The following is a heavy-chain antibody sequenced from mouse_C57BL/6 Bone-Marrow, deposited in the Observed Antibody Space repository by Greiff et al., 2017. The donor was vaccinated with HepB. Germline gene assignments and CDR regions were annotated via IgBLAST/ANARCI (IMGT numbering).Heavy chain of an antibody. CDR1: GYSITSGYY. CDR3: ANYDYDEGYFDY. J-gene: IGHJ2*01. Sequence: DVKLQESGPGLVKPSQSLSLTCSVTGYSITSGYYWNWIRQFPGNKLEWMGYISYDGSNNYNPSLKNRISITRDTSKNQFFLKLNSVTTEDTATYYCANYDYDEGYFDYWGQGTTRTVSS. V-gene: IGHV3-6*01. CDR2: ISYDGSN. D-gene: IGHD2-4*01.